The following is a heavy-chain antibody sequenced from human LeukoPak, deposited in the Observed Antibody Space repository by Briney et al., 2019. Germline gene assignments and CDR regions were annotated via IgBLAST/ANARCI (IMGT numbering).Heavy chain of an antibody. V-gene: IGHV4-59*01. CDR1: GGYISSYY. J-gene: IGHJ4*02. CDR3: AREAVAGTIDY. CDR2: IYYSGST. D-gene: IGHD6-19*01. Sequence: SETLSLTCTVSGGYISSYYWSWIRQPPGKGLEWIGYIYYSGSTNYNPSLKSRVTISVDTSKNQFSLKLSSVTAADTAVYYCAREAVAGTIDYWGQGTLVTVSS.